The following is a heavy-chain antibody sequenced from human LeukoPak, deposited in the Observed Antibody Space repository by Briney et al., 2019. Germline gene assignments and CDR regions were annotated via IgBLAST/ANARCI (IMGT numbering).Heavy chain of an antibody. Sequence: PGKSLTLSCAASGFTFTSYGMHWVRQPPGKGLEWVAVIWSDGTNKYYADSVKGRFAISRDDSNNIVYLQMNSLRVEDTAVYYCAKDIERGFDYTNSLDYWGQGTLVTVSS. V-gene: IGHV3-33*06. D-gene: IGHD4-11*01. CDR3: AKDIERGFDYTNSLDY. CDR2: IWSDGTNK. CDR1: GFTFTSYG. J-gene: IGHJ4*02.